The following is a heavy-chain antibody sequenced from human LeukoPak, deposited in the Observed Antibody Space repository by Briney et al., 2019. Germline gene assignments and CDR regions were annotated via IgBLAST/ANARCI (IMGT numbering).Heavy chain of an antibody. CDR1: GYTFTGYN. CDR3: ATITRYHSDGYSSRGYNDD. J-gene: IGHJ4*02. Sequence: GASVKVSYKASGYTFTGYNMLLVRQAPGQGLEWMGWINPNSGGTNYAQKFQGRVTMTRDTSITTAYMELSSLTSDDTAVYYCATITRYHSDGYSSRGYNDDWGQGTLVTVSS. CDR2: INPNSGGT. D-gene: IGHD5-24*01. V-gene: IGHV1-2*02.